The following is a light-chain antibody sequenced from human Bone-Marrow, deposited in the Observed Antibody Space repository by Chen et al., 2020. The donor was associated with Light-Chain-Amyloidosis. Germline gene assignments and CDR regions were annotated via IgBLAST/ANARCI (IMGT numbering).Light chain of an antibody. Sequence: IVMTQSPATLSVSPGERATLSCRASESLGNNLAWYQQKPGRAPRLLVYGPSTRATGVPARFSGSGFGTELTLASSGLQSEDFVRYYCQEYKGWPVTFGPGTRVDI. CDR2: GPS. V-gene: IGKV3-15*01. CDR1: ESLGNN. J-gene: IGKJ3*01. CDR3: QEYKGWPVT.